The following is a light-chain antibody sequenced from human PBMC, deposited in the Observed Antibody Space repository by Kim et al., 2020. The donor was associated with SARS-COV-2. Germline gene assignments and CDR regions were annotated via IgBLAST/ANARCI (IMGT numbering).Light chain of an antibody. J-gene: IGKJ1*01. Sequence: VLTQSPLSLPVTPGEPASISCRSSQSLLYSNGYNYLDWYLQKPGQSPQLLIYLGSNRASGVPDRFSGSGSGTDFTLKISRVEAEDVGVYYCMQALQTPWTFGQGTKVDIK. CDR3: MQALQTPWT. CDR1: QSLLYSNGYNY. V-gene: IGKV2-28*01. CDR2: LGS.